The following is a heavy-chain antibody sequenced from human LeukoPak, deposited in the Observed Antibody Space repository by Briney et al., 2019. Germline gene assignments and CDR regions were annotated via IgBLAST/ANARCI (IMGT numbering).Heavy chain of an antibody. V-gene: IGHV3-66*01. Sequence: GILRLSCAASGFIVNTNYMSWVRQAPGKGLEWVSLIYSSGTTYYADSVKGRFTISRDNSKNTIYLQMNSLRAEDTAVYYCARAGAVLHYYDSRGYTLWGQGTKVTVSS. CDR1: GFIVNTNY. J-gene: IGHJ3*01. CDR3: ARAGAVLHYYDSRGYTL. CDR2: IYSSGTT. D-gene: IGHD3-22*01.